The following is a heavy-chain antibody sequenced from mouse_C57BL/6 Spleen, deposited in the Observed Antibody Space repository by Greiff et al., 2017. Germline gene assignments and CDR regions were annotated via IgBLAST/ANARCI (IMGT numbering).Heavy chain of an antibody. V-gene: IGHV5-17*01. CDR2: ISSGSSTI. CDR3: ARGGGTGFDY. Sequence: EVNLVESGGGLVKPGGSLKLSCAASGFTFSDYGMHWVRQAPEKGLAWVAYISSGSSTIYYADTVKGRFTISRDNAKNTLFLQMTSLRSEDTAMYYCARGGGTGFDYWGQGTTLTVSS. J-gene: IGHJ2*01. CDR1: GFTFSDYG. D-gene: IGHD4-1*01.